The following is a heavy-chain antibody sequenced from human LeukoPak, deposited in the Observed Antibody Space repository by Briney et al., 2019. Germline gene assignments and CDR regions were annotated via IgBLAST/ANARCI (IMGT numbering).Heavy chain of an antibody. D-gene: IGHD6-19*01. CDR1: GGSFSGYY. Sequence: SETLSLTCAVYGGSFSGYYWSWIRQPPGKGLEWIGYIYYSGSTNYNPSLKSRVTISVDTSKNQFSLKLSSVTAADTAVYYCARDAGYGSGWYFDYWGQGALVTVSS. J-gene: IGHJ4*02. CDR2: IYYSGST. CDR3: ARDAGYGSGWYFDY. V-gene: IGHV4-59*01.